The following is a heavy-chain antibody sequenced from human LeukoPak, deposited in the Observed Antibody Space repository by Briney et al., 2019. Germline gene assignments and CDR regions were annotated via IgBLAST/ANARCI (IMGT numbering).Heavy chain of an antibody. CDR2: ISYSGST. CDR3: AGHGSLGYDYFEY. D-gene: IGHD5-18*01. J-gene: IGHJ4*02. V-gene: IGHV4-39*01. Sequence: PSETLSLTCTVSAGSIRSATYSWAWIRQPPGKGLEWIGTISYSGSTYSNPSLKSRVTVSVDTSKNQFSLKLSSVTAADTAVYYCAGHGSLGYDYFEYWGPGTLVTVSS. CDR1: AGSIRSATYS.